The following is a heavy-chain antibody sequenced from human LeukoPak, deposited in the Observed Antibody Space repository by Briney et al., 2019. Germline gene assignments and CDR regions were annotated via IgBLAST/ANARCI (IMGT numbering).Heavy chain of an antibody. J-gene: IGHJ3*02. CDR1: GASFNVYY. CDR2: INHSGST. Sequence: SETLSLTCAVSGASFNVYYCSWIRQPPGKGLEWIGEINHSGSTNYNPSLKSRVTISVDTSKNQFSLKLSSVTAADTAVYYCAREGTYYYDTDIWGQGTMVTVSS. D-gene: IGHD3-22*01. CDR3: AREGTYYYDTDI. V-gene: IGHV4-34*01.